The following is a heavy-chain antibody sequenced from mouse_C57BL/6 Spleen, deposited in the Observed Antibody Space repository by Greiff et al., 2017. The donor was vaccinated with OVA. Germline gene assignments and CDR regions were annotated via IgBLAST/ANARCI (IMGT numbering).Heavy chain of an antibody. CDR3: ARIGYDVGVDY. Sequence: QVQLQQPGAELVMPGASVKLSCKASGYTFTSSWMHWVKQRPGQGLEWIGEIDPSDSYTNYNQKFKGKSTLTVDKSSSTAYMQLSSLTSEDSAVYYCARIGYDVGVDYWGQGTTLTVSS. CDR1: GYTFTSSW. CDR2: IDPSDSYT. V-gene: IGHV1-69*01. D-gene: IGHD2-2*01. J-gene: IGHJ2*01.